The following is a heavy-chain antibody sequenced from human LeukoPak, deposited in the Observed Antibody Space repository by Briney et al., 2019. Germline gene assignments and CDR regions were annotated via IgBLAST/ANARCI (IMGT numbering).Heavy chain of an antibody. CDR1: GYSFTSYW. J-gene: IGHJ6*03. Sequence: GESLKISCKGSGYSFTSYWIGWVRQMPGKGLEWMGIIYPGDSDTRYSPSFQGQVTISADKSISTAYLQWSSLKASDTAIYYCARHGAVAGHYYYYMDVWGKGTTVTVSS. CDR3: ARHGAVAGHYYYYMDV. V-gene: IGHV5-51*01. D-gene: IGHD6-19*01. CDR2: IYPGDSDT.